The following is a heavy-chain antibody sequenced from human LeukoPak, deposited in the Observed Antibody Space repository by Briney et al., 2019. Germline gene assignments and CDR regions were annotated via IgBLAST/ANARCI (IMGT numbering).Heavy chain of an antibody. CDR2: IYTSGST. Sequence: SQTLSLTCTVSGGSISSGSYYWSWIRQPAGKGLEWIGRIYTSGSTNYNPSLKSRVTISVDTSKNQFSLKLSSVTAADTAVYYCARTPPYYDFWSGYYPRPYYYYMDVWGKGTTVTVSS. D-gene: IGHD3-3*01. CDR1: GGSISSGSYY. CDR3: ARTPPYYDFWSGYYPRPYYYYMDV. J-gene: IGHJ6*03. V-gene: IGHV4-61*02.